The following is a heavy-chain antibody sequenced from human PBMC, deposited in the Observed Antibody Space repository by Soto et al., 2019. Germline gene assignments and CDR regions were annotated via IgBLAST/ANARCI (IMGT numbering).Heavy chain of an antibody. D-gene: IGHD6-6*01. CDR2: IYYSGNT. Sequence: PXGTLSLTCTVSGDSISTADYYWNWIRQPPGKGLEWIGYIYYSGNTYYIPSLKSRVTISVDTSKNQISLKLNSVTAADTAVYYCARGIYSTSSFFDSWGQGTLVTVSS. V-gene: IGHV4-30-4*01. CDR3: ARGIYSTSSFFDS. J-gene: IGHJ4*02. CDR1: GDSISTADYY.